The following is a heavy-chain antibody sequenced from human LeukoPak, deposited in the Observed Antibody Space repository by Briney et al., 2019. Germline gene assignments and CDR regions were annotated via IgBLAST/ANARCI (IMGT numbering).Heavy chain of an antibody. V-gene: IGHV4-39*01. CDR2: IYYSGST. J-gene: IGHJ4*02. CDR3: ARHLRYCSSTSCPEALDY. Sequence: SETLSLTCTVSGGSISSSSYYWGWIRQPPGKGLERIGSIYYSGSTYYNPSLKSRVTISVDTSKNQFSLKLSSVTAADPAVYYCARHLRYCSSTSCPEALDYWGQGTLVTVSS. CDR1: GGSISSSSYY. D-gene: IGHD2-2*01.